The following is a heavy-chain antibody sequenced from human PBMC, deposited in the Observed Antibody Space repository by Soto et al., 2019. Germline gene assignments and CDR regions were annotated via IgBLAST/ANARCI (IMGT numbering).Heavy chain of an antibody. V-gene: IGHV1-69*13. D-gene: IGHD3-22*01. CDR1: GGSFSSYA. CDR2: IIPIFGTA. Sequence: GAAVKFAWKASGGSFSSYAISWVRQAPGQGLEWMGGIIPIFGTANYAQKFQGRVTITADESTSTAYMELSSLRSEDTAVYYCARGRPNPYYYDSSGYPWGQGTLVTVSS. CDR3: ARGRPNPYYYDSSGYP. J-gene: IGHJ5*02.